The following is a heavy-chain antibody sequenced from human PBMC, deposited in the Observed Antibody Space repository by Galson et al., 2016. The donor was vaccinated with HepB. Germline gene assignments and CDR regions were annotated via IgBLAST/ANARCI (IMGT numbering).Heavy chain of an antibody. CDR1: GYSFTTYW. CDR3: ARTVSIAAAGGADY. V-gene: IGHV5-51*01. CDR2: IYPGDSDT. J-gene: IGHJ4*02. D-gene: IGHD6-13*01. Sequence: QSGAEVKKPGESQKISCKGSGYSFTTYWIGWVRQMPGKGLEWMGMIYPGDSDTRYSPSFQGQVTISADQSINTAYLQWSSLKASDTAMYYCARTVSIAAAGGADYWGQGTLVTVSS.